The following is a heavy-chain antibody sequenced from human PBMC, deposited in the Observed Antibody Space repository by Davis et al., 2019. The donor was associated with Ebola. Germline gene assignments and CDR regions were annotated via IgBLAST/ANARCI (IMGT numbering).Heavy chain of an antibody. V-gene: IGHV4-34*01. J-gene: IGHJ4*02. D-gene: IGHD4-11*01. CDR1: GGSSSGYY. Sequence: SETLSLTCAVYGGSSSGYYWIWIRQPPGKGLEWIGEINHSGSTNYNPSLKSRVTISVDTSKNQFSLKLSSVTVADTAVYYCARATTEIDYWGQGTLVTVYS. CDR2: INHSGST. CDR3: ARATTEIDY.